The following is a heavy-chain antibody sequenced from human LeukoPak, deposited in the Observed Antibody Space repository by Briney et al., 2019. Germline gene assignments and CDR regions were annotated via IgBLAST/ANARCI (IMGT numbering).Heavy chain of an antibody. J-gene: IGHJ3*02. CDR1: GITLSNYG. Sequence: GGSLRLSCAVSGITLSNYGMSWVRQAPGKGLEWVAGISDSGGRTNYADSVKGRFTISRDNPKNTLYLQMNSLRAEDTAVYYCASTRDAFDIWGQGTMVTVSS. CDR3: ASTRDAFDI. CDR2: ISDSGGRT. V-gene: IGHV3-23*01. D-gene: IGHD2-2*01.